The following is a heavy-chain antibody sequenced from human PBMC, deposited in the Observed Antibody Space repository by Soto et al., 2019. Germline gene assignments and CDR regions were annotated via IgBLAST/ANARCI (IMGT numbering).Heavy chain of an antibody. Sequence: PSETLCLTCTVSGASITYGGYSWSWIRQTPGKGLEWIGYINHLETTFYNPSFESRLSLSIDRAKNQFSLNLNSMSAADRAVYFCARGAGSDSFDYWGQGIMVTVSS. CDR1: GASITYGGYS. V-gene: IGHV4-30-2*01. J-gene: IGHJ4*02. D-gene: IGHD6-13*01. CDR2: INHLETT. CDR3: ARGAGSDSFDY.